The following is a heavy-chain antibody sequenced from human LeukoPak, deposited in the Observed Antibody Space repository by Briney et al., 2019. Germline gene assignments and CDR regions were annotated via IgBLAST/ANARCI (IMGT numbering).Heavy chain of an antibody. CDR3: ARRKVRGVNYYYYYYMDV. CDR2: ISSSSSYI. V-gene: IGHV3-21*01. J-gene: IGHJ6*03. D-gene: IGHD3-10*01. CDR1: GFTFSSYS. Sequence: PGGSLRLSCAASGFTFSSYSMNWVRQAPGKGLEWVSSISSSSSYIYYADSVKGRFTISRDNAKNSLYLQMNSLRAEDTAVYYCARRKVRGVNYYYYYYMDVWGKGTTVTISS.